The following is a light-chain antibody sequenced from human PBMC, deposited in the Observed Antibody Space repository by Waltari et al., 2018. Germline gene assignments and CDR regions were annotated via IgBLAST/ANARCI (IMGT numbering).Light chain of an antibody. CDR1: QSVLYSSNNKNY. CDR2: WAS. Sequence: DILLNQSPDSLAVSLGEGATINCKSSQSVLYSSNNKNYLAWYQQKPGQPPKLLIDWASTRESGVPDRFSGSGSGTDFTLTISGLQAEDVAVYYCQQYYTIPVTFGGGTKVEIK. J-gene: IGKJ4*01. CDR3: QQYYTIPVT. V-gene: IGKV4-1*01.